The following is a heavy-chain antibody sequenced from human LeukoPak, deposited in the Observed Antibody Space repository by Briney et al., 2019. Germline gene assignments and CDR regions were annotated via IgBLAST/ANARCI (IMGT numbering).Heavy chain of an antibody. Sequence: GASVKVSCKASGYTFTSYGISWVRQAPGQGLEWMGWISAYNGNTNYAQKLQGRVTMTTDTSTSTAYMELRSLRSDDTAVYYCARAPLYCSSTSCYIPYYYGMGVWGQGTTVTVSS. CDR2: ISAYNGNT. CDR1: GYTFTSYG. V-gene: IGHV1-18*01. CDR3: ARAPLYCSSTSCYIPYYYGMGV. J-gene: IGHJ6*02. D-gene: IGHD2-2*02.